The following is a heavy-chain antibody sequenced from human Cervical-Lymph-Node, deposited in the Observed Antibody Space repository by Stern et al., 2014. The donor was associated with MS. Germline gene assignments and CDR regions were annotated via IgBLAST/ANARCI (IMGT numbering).Heavy chain of an antibody. CDR2: IYWDDDK. CDR3: AQRAYTRGWYSFHN. J-gene: IGHJ4*02. CDR1: GFSLTTSGVG. D-gene: IGHD6-19*01. Sequence: QVTLRESGPTLVKPTQALTLTCTFSGFSLTTSGVGVGWIRQPPGKALEWLALIYWDDDKRYSPSLKSRLNVTKNTSKNQVVLTMTNMDPVDTATYYCAQRAYTRGWYSFHNWGQGTLVTVSS. V-gene: IGHV2-5*02.